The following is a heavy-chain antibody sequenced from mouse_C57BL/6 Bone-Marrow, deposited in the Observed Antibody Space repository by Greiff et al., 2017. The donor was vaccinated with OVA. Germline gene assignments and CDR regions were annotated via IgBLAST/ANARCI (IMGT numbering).Heavy chain of an antibody. CDR3: AYGGWDSAWFAY. CDR1: GYTFTSYW. CDR2: IDPSDSET. J-gene: IGHJ3*01. Sequence: QVQLQQPGAELVRPGSSVKLSCKASGYTFTSYWMHWVKQRPIQGLEWIGNIDPSDSETHYNQKFKDKATLTVDKSSSTAYMQLSSLTSEDSAVYDCAYGGWDSAWFAYWGQGTLVTVSA. V-gene: IGHV1-52*01. D-gene: IGHD4-1*01.